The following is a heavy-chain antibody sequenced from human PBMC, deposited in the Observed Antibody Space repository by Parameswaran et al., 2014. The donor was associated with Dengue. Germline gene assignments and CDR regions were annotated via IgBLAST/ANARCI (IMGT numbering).Heavy chain of an antibody. CDR3: SYDSSSYLDAFDI. J-gene: IGHJ3*02. V-gene: IGHV4-61*06. Sequence: WIRQPPGKGLEWIGYIYHTGSTHYNPSLKSRVSMSVDTSKRQFSLELSSVTAADTAVYYCSYDSSSYLDAFDIGPRTMVTVSS. D-gene: IGHD3-22*01. CDR2: IYHTGST.